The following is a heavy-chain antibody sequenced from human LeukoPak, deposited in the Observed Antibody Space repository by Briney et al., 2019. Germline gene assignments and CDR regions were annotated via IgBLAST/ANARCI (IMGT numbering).Heavy chain of an antibody. CDR2: ISFSGGNT. Sequence: PGGSLRLSCAASGFSFSSYAMSWVRLAPGKGLEWVSAISFSGGNTYYADSVKGRFTISRDNPKNTLFLQMNSLRAEDTAVYYCAKEADLGSSWYGSFDYWGQGTLVTVSS. V-gene: IGHV3-23*01. D-gene: IGHD6-13*01. CDR1: GFSFSSYA. CDR3: AKEADLGSSWYGSFDY. J-gene: IGHJ4*02.